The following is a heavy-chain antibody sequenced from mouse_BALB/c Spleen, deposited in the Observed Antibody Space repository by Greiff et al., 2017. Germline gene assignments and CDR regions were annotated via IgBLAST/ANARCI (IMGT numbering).Heavy chain of an antibody. V-gene: IGHV3-2*02. Sequence: EVQLVESGPGLVKPSQSLSLTCTVTGYSITSDYAWNWIRQFPGNKLEWMGYISYSGSTSYNPSLKSRISITRDTSKNQFFLQLNSVTTEDTATYYCARSWYDYGYAYWGQGTLVTVSA. CDR2: ISYSGST. CDR1: GYSITSDYA. J-gene: IGHJ3*01. D-gene: IGHD2-4*01. CDR3: ARSWYDYGYAY.